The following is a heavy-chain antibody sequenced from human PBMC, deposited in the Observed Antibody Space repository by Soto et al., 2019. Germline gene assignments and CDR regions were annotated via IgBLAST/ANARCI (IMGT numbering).Heavy chain of an antibody. CDR3: ARGGVDTAMSYFDY. V-gene: IGHV3-33*01. Sequence: GGSLRLSCAASGFTFSSYGMHWVRQAPGKGLEWVAVIWYDGSNKYYADSVKGRFTISRDNSKNTLYLQMNSLRAEDTAVYYCARGGVDTAMSYFDYWGQGTLVTVSS. J-gene: IGHJ4*02. CDR2: IWYDGSNK. CDR1: GFTFSSYG. D-gene: IGHD5-18*01.